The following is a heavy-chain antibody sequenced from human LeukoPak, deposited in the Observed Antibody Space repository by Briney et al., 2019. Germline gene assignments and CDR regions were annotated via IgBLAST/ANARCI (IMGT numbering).Heavy chain of an antibody. V-gene: IGHV3-9*01. Sequence: PGRSLRLSCAASGFTFDDYAMHWVRQAPGEGLEWVSGISWNSGSIGYADSVKGRFTIFRDNAKNSLYLQMNSLRAEDTALYYCARDDGLRTVDYWGQGTLVTVSS. D-gene: IGHD4-17*01. J-gene: IGHJ4*02. CDR1: GFTFDDYA. CDR3: ARDDGLRTVDY. CDR2: ISWNSGSI.